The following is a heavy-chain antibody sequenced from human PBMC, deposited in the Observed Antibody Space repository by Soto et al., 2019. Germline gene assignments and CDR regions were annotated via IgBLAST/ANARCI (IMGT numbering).Heavy chain of an antibody. CDR3: GRQLSMIVVVSYFDY. CDR2: IYYSVST. V-gene: IGHV4-39*01. CDR1: GGSISSSSYY. Sequence: QLQLQESGPGLVKPSETLSLTCTVSGGSISSSSYYWVWIRQPPGKGLEWIGSIYYSVSTYYNPSLKSRVTISVDTSKNQFSLKLSSVTAEDTAVYYCGRQLSMIVVVSYFDYWAREPWSPSPQ. D-gene: IGHD3-22*01. J-gene: IGHJ4*02.